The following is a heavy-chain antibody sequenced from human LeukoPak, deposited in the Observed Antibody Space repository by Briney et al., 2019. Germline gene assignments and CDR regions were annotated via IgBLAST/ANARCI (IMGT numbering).Heavy chain of an antibody. CDR3: TRERRGSYYAFES. Sequence: GGSLRLSGAASGFSLSDYQMSWVRQAPGKGLEWISYITASGRSTNYADSVKGRFTISRDNAKNSVVLQMNSLRAEDTAVHYCTRERRGSYYAFESWGQGTLVSVSS. J-gene: IGHJ4*02. CDR2: ITASGRST. CDR1: GFSLSDYQ. V-gene: IGHV3-11*01. D-gene: IGHD3-16*01.